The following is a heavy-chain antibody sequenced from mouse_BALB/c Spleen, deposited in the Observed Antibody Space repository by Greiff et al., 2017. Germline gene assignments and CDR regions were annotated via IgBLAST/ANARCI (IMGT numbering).Heavy chain of an antibody. J-gene: IGHJ3*01. CDR2: INPSNGGT. CDR1: GYTFTSYY. CDR3: TRDYYGPAWFAY. D-gene: IGHD1-2*01. V-gene: IGHV1S81*02. Sequence: QVHVKQSGAELVKPGASVKLSCKASGYTFTSYYMYWVKQRPGQGLEWIGEINPSNGGTNFNEKFKSKATLTVDKSSSTAYMQLSSLTSEDSAVYYCTRDYYGPAWFAYWGQGTLVTVSA.